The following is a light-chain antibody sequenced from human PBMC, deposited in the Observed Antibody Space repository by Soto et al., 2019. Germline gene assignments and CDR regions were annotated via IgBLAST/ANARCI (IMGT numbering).Light chain of an antibody. V-gene: IGKV3D-15*01. CDR3: QQYTNWREA. CDR2: GAS. Sequence: EIVMTQSPATLSVSPGERATLSCRASQSVSSNLAWYQQKPGQAPRLLIYGASTRATGIPARFSGSGSGTEFTLTISSQPLEDFAVYYCQQYTNWREAFGQGTRQEIK. CDR1: QSVSSN. J-gene: IGKJ5*01.